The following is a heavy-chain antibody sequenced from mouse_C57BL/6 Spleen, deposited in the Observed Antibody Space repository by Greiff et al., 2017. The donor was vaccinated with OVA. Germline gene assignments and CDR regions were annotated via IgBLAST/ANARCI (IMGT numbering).Heavy chain of an antibody. J-gene: IGHJ4*01. CDR2: INYDGSST. Sequence: EVQLVESEGGLVQPGSSMKLSCTASGFTFSDYYMAWVRQVPEKGLEWVANINYDGSSTYYLDSLKSRFIISRDNAKNILYLQMSSLKSEDTATYYCARALDGYYAMDYWGQGTSVTVSS. CDR1: GFTFSDYY. CDR3: ARALDGYYAMDY. D-gene: IGHD2-3*01. V-gene: IGHV5-16*01.